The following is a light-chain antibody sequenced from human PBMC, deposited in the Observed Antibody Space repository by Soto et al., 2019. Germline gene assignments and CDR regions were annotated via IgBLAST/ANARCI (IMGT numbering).Light chain of an antibody. J-gene: IGKJ2*02. CDR3: QQYGSSPST. CDR2: GAS. CDR1: QSVSSSY. Sequence: EIVLTQSPGTLSLSPGERATLSCRASQSVSSSYLAWYQQKPGQAPRLLIYGASSRATGIPVRFSGSGSGTDFTLTISRLEPEDFAVYYCQQYGSSPSTFGQGTKLEIK. V-gene: IGKV3-20*01.